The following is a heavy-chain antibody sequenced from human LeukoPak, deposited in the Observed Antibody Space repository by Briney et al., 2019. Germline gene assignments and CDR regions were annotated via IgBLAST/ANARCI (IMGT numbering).Heavy chain of an antibody. CDR3: ARDLTYSGDYHAHYYYYYMDV. Sequence: ASVKVSCKASGYTFTGYYMHWVRQAPGQGLEWMGWINPNSGGTNYAQKFQGRVTMTRDTSISTAYMELSRLRSDDTAVYYCARDLTYSGDYHAHYYYYYMDVWGKGTTVTVSS. D-gene: IGHD4-17*01. J-gene: IGHJ6*03. CDR1: GYTFTGYY. CDR2: INPNSGGT. V-gene: IGHV1-2*02.